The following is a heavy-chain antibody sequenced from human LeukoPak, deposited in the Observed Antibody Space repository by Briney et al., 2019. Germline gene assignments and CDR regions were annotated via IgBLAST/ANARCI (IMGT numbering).Heavy chain of an antibody. J-gene: IGHJ4*02. D-gene: IGHD2-15*01. CDR2: IIPIFGIA. CDR1: GGTFSSYT. Sequence: SVKVSCKASGGTFSSYTISWVRQAPGQGLEWMGRIIPIFGIANYAQKFQGRVTITADKSTSTAYMELSSLRSEDTAVYYCAREFPVVVVAAGQYYFDYWGQGTLVTVSS. CDR3: AREFPVVVVAAGQYYFDY. V-gene: IGHV1-69*04.